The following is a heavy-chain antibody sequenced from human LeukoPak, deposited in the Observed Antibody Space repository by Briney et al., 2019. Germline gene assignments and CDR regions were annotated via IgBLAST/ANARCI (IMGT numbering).Heavy chain of an antibody. D-gene: IGHD4-23*01. CDR3: ARGTGGGNNYYYYYMDV. CDR2: IYTSGST. V-gene: IGHV4-4*07. J-gene: IGHJ6*03. Sequence: SETLSLTCTVSGGSISSYYWSWIRQPAGKGLEWIGRIYTSGSTNYNPSLKSRVTMSVDTSKNQFSLKLSSVTAADTAVYYCARGTGGGNNYYYYYMDVWGKGTTVTISS. CDR1: GGSISSYY.